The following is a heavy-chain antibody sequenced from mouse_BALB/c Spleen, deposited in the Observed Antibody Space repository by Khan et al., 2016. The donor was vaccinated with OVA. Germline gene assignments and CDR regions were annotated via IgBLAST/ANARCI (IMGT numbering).Heavy chain of an antibody. Sequence: VELVESGPGLVAPSQSLSITCTVSGFSLSRYNVHWIRQPPGKGLEWLGMIWSGGSTDYNSAHKSRLSISKVNSKSQVFLKMNSLQTDDTAMYYCARAYGTSLGYYAMDYWGHGTSVTVSS. CDR3: ARAYGTSLGYYAMDY. CDR2: IWSGGST. CDR1: GFSLSRYN. V-gene: IGHV2-6-4*01. J-gene: IGHJ4*01. D-gene: IGHD1-1*01.